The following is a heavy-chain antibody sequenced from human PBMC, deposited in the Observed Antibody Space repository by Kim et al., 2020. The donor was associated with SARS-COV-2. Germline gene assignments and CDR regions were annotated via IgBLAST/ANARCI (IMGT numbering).Heavy chain of an antibody. CDR2: IIPIFGTA. V-gene: IGHV1-69*13. Sequence: SVKVSCKASGGTFSSYAISWVRQAPGQGLEWMGGIIPIFGTANYAQKFQGRVTITADESTSTAYMELSSLRSEDTAVYYCARAGRYCSGGSCYPHYYYYYGMDVWGQGTTVTVSS. D-gene: IGHD2-15*01. CDR3: ARAGRYCSGGSCYPHYYYYYGMDV. CDR1: GGTFSSYA. J-gene: IGHJ6*02.